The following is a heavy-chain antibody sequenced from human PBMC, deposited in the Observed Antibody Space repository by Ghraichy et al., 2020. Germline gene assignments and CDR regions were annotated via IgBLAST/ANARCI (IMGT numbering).Heavy chain of an antibody. CDR1: GDSVSSNSAA. D-gene: IGHD6-19*01. CDR2: TFYRSKWYN. CDR3: ARRFRLALDY. V-gene: IGHV6-1*01. J-gene: IGHJ4*02. Sequence: SQTLSLTCAISGDSVSSNSAAWNWIRQAPSRGLEVLGSTFYRSKWYNDYAVSVKSRITINPDTSKNQFSLQLNSVTPEDTAVYYCARRFRLALDYWGQGILVTVSS.